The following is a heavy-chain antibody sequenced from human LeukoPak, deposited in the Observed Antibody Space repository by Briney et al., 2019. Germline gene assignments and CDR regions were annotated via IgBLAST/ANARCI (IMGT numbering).Heavy chain of an antibody. Sequence: SETLSLTCTVSGGSISSYYWSWIRQPPGKGLEWIGYIYYSGSTNYNPSLKSRVTISVDTSKNQFSLKLSSVTAADTAVYYCARGNYGGPPSSDYYYYYGMDVWGQGTTVTVSS. CDR3: ARGNYGGPPSSDYYYYYGMDV. D-gene: IGHD4-23*01. V-gene: IGHV4-59*01. J-gene: IGHJ6*02. CDR2: IYYSGST. CDR1: GGSISSYY.